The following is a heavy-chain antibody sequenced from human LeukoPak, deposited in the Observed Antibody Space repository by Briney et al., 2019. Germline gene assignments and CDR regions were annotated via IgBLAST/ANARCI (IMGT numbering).Heavy chain of an antibody. CDR3: ARDYSYGYHSDY. V-gene: IGHV3-23*01. Sequence: PGGSLRLSCAASGFTFSSSAMSWVRQAPGKGLGWVSSISNNAGNTYYADSVKGRFTISRDNSYNTLYLQMNSLRAEDTAIYYCARDYSYGYHSDYWGQGTLVTVSS. J-gene: IGHJ4*02. CDR2: ISNNAGNT. D-gene: IGHD5-18*01. CDR1: GFTFSSSA.